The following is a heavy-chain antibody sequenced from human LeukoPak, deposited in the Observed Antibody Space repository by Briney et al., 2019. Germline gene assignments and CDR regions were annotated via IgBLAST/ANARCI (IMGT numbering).Heavy chain of an antibody. V-gene: IGHV4-34*01. CDR3: ARGGSVDIVVVPAAISIVNWFDP. J-gene: IGHJ5*02. CDR1: GGSFSGYD. Sequence: SETLSRTCAVYGGSFSGYDWSWIRQPPGKGLEWIWEINHSGSTNYNPSLKSRVTISVDTSKNQFSPKLRSVPAAATAVYYSARGGSVDIVVVPAAISIVNWFDPWGQGTLVTVSS. D-gene: IGHD2-2*02. CDR2: INHSGST.